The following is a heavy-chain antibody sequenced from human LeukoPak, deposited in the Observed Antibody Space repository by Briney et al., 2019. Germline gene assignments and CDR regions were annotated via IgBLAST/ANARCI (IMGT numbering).Heavy chain of an antibody. CDR1: GFTFSSYA. Sequence: GRSLRLSCAASGFTFSSYAMHWVCQAPGKGLEWVAVISYDGSNKYYADSVKGRFTISRDNSKNTLYLQMNSLRAEDTAVYYCAREARSPDYYYMDVWGKGTTVTVSS. J-gene: IGHJ6*03. CDR3: AREARSPDYYYMDV. CDR2: ISYDGSNK. V-gene: IGHV3-30*04.